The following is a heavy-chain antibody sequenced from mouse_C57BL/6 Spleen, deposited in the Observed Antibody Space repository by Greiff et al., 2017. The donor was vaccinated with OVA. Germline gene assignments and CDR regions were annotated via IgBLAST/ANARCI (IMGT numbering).Heavy chain of an antibody. CDR3: ATVTAVWGY. CDR2: IHPSDSDT. Sequence: QVHVKQPGAELVKPGASVKVSCKASGYTFTSYWMHWVKQRPGQGLEWIGRIHPSDSDTNYNQKFKGKATLTVDKSSSTAYMQLSSLTSEDSAVYYSATVTAVWGYWGQGTTLTVSS. V-gene: IGHV1-74*01. CDR1: GYTFTSYW. J-gene: IGHJ2*01. D-gene: IGHD1-2*01.